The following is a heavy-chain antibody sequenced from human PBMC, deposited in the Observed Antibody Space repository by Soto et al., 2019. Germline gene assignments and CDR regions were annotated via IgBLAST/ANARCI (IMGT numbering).Heavy chain of an antibody. CDR1: GCSISSGGYD. CDR2: IYYSGST. CDR3: ARGPTLDFWSGYYSYFDY. D-gene: IGHD3-3*01. Sequence: SLSLTCPVSGCSISSGGYDWSWIRQHPGKGLEWIGYIYYSGSTYYNPSLKSRVTISVDTSKNQFSLKLSSVTAADTAVYYCARGPTLDFWSGYYSYFDYWGQGTLVTVSS. V-gene: IGHV4-31*03. J-gene: IGHJ4*02.